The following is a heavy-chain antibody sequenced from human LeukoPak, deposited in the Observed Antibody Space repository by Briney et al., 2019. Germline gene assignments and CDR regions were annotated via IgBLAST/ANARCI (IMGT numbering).Heavy chain of an antibody. J-gene: IGHJ4*02. D-gene: IGHD5-18*01. CDR1: GFTFRLYV. CDR3: AKAQAGGYNYGPFDY. Sequence: GGSLRLSGAASGFTFRLYVMSWVRQTPGKGLQWVSSIDGGGGITLYADSVKGRFTISRDNSKNTLYLQMNSLRAEDTALYYCAKAQAGGYNYGPFDYWGQGTLVIVSS. V-gene: IGHV3-23*01. CDR2: IDGGGGIT.